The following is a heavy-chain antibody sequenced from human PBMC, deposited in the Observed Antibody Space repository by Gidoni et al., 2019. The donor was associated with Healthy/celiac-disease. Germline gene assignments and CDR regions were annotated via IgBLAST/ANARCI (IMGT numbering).Heavy chain of an antibody. J-gene: IGHJ4*02. Sequence: QVQLVESGGGVVQPGRSLRLSCAASGFTFSSYAMHWVRQAPGKGLEWVAVISYDGSNKYYADSVKGRFTISRDNSKNTLYLQMNSLRAEDTAVYYCARAPTVSTARLDYWGQGTLVTVSS. CDR2: ISYDGSNK. CDR3: ARAPTVSTARLDY. V-gene: IGHV3-30-3*01. D-gene: IGHD4-17*01. CDR1: GFTFSSYA.